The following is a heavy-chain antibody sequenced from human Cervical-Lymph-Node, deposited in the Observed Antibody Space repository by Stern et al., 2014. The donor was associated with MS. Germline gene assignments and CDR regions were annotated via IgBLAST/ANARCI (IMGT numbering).Heavy chain of an antibody. CDR3: ARGTYYYDSSVPSFDY. CDR1: GYTFTSYY. Sequence: DQLVESGAEVKKPGASVKVSCKASGYTFTSYYMHWVRQAPGQGLEWMGIINPSGGSTSYAQKFQGRVTMTRDTSTSTVYMELSSLRSEDTAVYYCARGTYYYDSSVPSFDYWGQGTLVTVCS. V-gene: IGHV1-46*03. D-gene: IGHD3-22*01. J-gene: IGHJ4*02. CDR2: INPSGGST.